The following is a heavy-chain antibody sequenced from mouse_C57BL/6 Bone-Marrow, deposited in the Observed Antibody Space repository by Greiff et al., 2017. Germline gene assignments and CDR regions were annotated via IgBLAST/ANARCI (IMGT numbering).Heavy chain of an antibody. V-gene: IGHV1-74*01. CDR1: GFTFTSYW. CDR2: IHPSGSDT. J-gene: IGHJ4*01. Sequence: QVLLQQSGAELVKPGASVKVSCTASGFTFTSYWMHWVKQRPGQGLEWIGRIHPSGSDTNYTQKFKGKATLTVDKSSSTTYMQHSSLTSEDSAVYYCAIWYAMDYWGQGTSVTVSS. CDR3: AIWYAMDY.